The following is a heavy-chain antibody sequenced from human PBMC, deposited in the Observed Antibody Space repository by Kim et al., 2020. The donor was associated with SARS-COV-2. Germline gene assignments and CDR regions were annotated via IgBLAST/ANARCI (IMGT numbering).Heavy chain of an antibody. CDR2: LYYSGST. D-gene: IGHD5-18*01. V-gene: IGHV4-59*08. CDR3: ARQGGSYSYGPFDL. Sequence: SETLSLTCNVSGGSISSYSWSWIRQPPGKGLEWIGYLYYSGSTYYNPSLKSRVTISVDTSKNLFSLKLTSVTAADTAVYYCARQGGSYSYGPFDLWGQGT. J-gene: IGHJ6*02. CDR1: GGSISSYS.